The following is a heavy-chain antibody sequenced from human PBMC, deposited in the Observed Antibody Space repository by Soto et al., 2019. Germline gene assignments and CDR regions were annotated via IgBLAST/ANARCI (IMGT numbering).Heavy chain of an antibody. V-gene: IGHV2-5*02. Sequence: QITLKESGPTLVKPTQTLTLTCTFSGFSLSTSGVGVGWIRQPPGKALEWLAVIYWDDDKRYSPYLKSRLTITKDTSKNQVVLIMTNMDPVDKAPYYCEHRRTVFDSWGQGTLVTVSS. CDR2: IYWDDDK. J-gene: IGHJ4*02. CDR1: GFSLSTSGVG. D-gene: IGHD4-4*01. CDR3: EHRRTVFDS.